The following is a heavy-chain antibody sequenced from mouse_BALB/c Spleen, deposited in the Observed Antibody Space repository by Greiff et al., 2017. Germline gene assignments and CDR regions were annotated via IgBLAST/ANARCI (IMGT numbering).Heavy chain of an antibody. J-gene: IGHJ4*01. CDR2: INPSTGYT. Sequence: QVQLQQSGAELAKPGASVKMSCKASGYTFTSYWMHWVKQRPGQGLEWIGYINPSTGYTEYNQKFKDKATLTADKSSSTAYMQLSSLTSEDSAVSYCVKTGATMIYYAMDYWGQGTSVTVSS. CDR3: VKTGATMIYYAMDY. D-gene: IGHD2-4*01. V-gene: IGHV1-7*01. CDR1: GYTFTSYW.